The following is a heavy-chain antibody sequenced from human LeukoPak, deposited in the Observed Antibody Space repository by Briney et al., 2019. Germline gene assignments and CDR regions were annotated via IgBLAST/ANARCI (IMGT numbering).Heavy chain of an antibody. CDR2: IYYSGST. D-gene: IGHD3-22*01. CDR3: ARRGSSGYLGY. V-gene: IGHV4-59*08. J-gene: IGHJ4*02. Sequence: SETLSLTCTVSGGSISSYYWSWIRQPPGKGLEWIGYIYYSGSTNYNPSLKSRVTISVDTSKNQFSLKLSSVTAADTAVYYCARRGSSGYLGYWGQGTLVTVSS. CDR1: GGSISSYY.